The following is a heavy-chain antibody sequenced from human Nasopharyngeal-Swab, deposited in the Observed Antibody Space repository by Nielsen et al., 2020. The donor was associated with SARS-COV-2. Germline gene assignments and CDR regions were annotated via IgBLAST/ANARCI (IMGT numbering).Heavy chain of an antibody. CDR3: AKGWGVRELDY. D-gene: IGHD3-10*01. CDR2: ISGSGGST. Sequence: GASLQISCAASGFTFSSYAMSWVRQAPGKGLEWVSAISGSGGSTYYADSVKGRFTISRDNSKNTLYLQMNSLRAEDTAVYFCAKGWGVRELDYWGQGTLVTVSS. CDR1: GFTFSSYA. V-gene: IGHV3-23*01. J-gene: IGHJ4*02.